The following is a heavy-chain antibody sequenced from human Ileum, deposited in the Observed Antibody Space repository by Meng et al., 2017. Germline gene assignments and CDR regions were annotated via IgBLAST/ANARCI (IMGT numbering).Heavy chain of an antibody. J-gene: IGHJ4*02. Sequence: QVQLVQSGSELKKPGASLMVSCKASGYTFTTYAMNWVRQAPGQGLEWMGWINTNSGNPTYAQGFTGRFVFSLDTSVSTAYLQISSLKAEDTAVYYCARRDNQGPGFGVDYWGQGTLVTVSS. CDR3: ARRDNQGPGFGVDY. CDR1: GYTFTTYA. CDR2: INTNSGNP. V-gene: IGHV7-4-1*02. D-gene: IGHD3-10*01.